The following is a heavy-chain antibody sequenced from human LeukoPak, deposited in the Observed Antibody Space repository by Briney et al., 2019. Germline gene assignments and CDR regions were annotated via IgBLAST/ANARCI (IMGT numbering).Heavy chain of an antibody. CDR3: ARVLIGGTREYDY. V-gene: IGHV3-74*01. D-gene: IGHD3-16*01. J-gene: IGHJ4*02. CDR2: INGDGSIT. CDR1: GFTFSSYW. Sequence: PGGSLRLSCAASGFTFSSYWMHWVRQAPGKGLVWVARINGDGSITHHGDSAKGRFSISRDNAKNTLYLQMNSLEVEDTAVYYCARVLIGGTREYDYWGQGTVVTVSS.